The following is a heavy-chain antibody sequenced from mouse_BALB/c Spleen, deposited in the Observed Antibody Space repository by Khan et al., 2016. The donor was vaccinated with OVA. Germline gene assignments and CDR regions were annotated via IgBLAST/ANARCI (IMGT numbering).Heavy chain of an antibody. Sequence: QVQLKQSGAELARPGASVRMSCKASGYTFTSYTIHWIKKRPGQGLEWIGYINPSNGYTNYNQTFKDKATLTTDKSSTTAYLQLSSLTSDDSAVXNCVRDGAYHRNDGWFAYWGQGTLVTVAA. J-gene: IGHJ3*01. CDR2: INPSNGYT. CDR1: GYTFTSYT. CDR3: VRDGAYHRNDGWFAY. V-gene: IGHV1-4*01. D-gene: IGHD2-14*01.